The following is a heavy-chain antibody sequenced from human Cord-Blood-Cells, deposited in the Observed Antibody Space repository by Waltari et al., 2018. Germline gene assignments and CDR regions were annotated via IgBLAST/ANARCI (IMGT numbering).Heavy chain of an antibody. V-gene: IGHV1-8*01. CDR2: MSTNSGNT. J-gene: IGHJ4*02. Sequence: QVQLVQSGSEVTKPGASVKVSCKASGYPFTSHDINWVRQATGHGPEWMGWMSTNSGNTGYAQKFQGRVTMSRNTSISRAHRELSSLRCEVKAVYYCARKIDYWGQGTLVTVSS. CDR1: GYPFTSHD. CDR3: ARKIDY.